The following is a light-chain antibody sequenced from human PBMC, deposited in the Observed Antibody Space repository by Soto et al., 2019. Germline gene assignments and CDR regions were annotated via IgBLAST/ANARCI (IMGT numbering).Light chain of an antibody. CDR2: DAS. V-gene: IGKV1-33*01. CDR3: QHYDHLPPLS. Sequence: DIQMTQSPSSLSASVGDRVTITCQASQDIKNYLNWYQQKPGKDPTLLINDASNLKTGVPSKFSGSGSWAHFTFTISSLQPEDIATYYCQHYDHLPPLSFGGGTKVEIK. J-gene: IGKJ4*01. CDR1: QDIKNY.